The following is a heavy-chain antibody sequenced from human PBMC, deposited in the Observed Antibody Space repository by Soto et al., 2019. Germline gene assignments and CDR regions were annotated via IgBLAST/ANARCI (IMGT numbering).Heavy chain of an antibody. CDR3: ARQAGLRQWLGREFDP. D-gene: IGHD6-19*01. CDR1: GYSISSSNW. V-gene: IGHV4-28*01. J-gene: IGHJ5*02. CDR2: IYYSGTT. Sequence: SEALSLTCAVSGYSISSSNWWGWIRQPPGKGLEWIGYIYYSGTTYYNPSLKSRVTMSVDTSQNQISLRLSSVTAADTAVYYCARQAGLRQWLGREFDPWGQGTLVT.